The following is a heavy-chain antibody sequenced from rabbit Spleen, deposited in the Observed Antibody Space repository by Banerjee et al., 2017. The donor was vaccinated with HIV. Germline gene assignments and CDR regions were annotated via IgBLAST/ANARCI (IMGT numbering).Heavy chain of an antibody. V-gene: IGHV1S45*01. CDR2: IDAGSSGFT. J-gene: IGHJ6*01. Sequence: QEQLEESGGGLVKPGGTLTLTCTASGVSFSISSYMSWVRQAPGKGLEWIACIDAGSSGFTYSATWAKGRFTISKASSTTVTLQMTSLTAADTATYFCARDTATSFSTYGMDLWGQGTLVTVS. D-gene: IGHD1-1*01. CDR1: GVSFSISSY. CDR3: ARDTATSFSTYGMDL.